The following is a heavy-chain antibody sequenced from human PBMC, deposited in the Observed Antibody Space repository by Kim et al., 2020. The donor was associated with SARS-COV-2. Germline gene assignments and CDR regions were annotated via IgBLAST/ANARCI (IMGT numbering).Heavy chain of an antibody. CDR2: INAGNGNT. V-gene: IGHV1-3*01. D-gene: IGHD3-22*01. CDR1: GYTFTSYA. CDR3: ARCVRTYYYDSRGSFGDY. J-gene: IGHJ4*02. Sequence: ASVKVSCKASGYTFTSYAMHWVRQAPGQRLEWMGWINAGNGNTKYSQKFQGRVTITRDTSASTAYMELSSLRSEDTAVYYCARCVRTYYYDSRGSFGDYWGQGTLVTVSS.